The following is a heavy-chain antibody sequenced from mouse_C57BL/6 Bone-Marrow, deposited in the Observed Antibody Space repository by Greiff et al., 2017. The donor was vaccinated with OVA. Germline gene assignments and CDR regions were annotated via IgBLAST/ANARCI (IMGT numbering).Heavy chain of an antibody. D-gene: IGHD2-4*01. V-gene: IGHV1-62-2*01. CDR2: FYPGSGSI. Sequence: VKVVESGAELVKPGASVKLSCKASGYTFTEYTIHWVKQRSGQGLEWIGWFYPGSGSIKYNEKFKDKATLTAGKSSSTVYMERSRLTSEDSAVYFCARHGYYDYGRVPYYYAMDYWGQGTSVTVSS. CDR3: ARHGYYDYGRVPYYYAMDY. CDR1: GYTFTEYT. J-gene: IGHJ4*01.